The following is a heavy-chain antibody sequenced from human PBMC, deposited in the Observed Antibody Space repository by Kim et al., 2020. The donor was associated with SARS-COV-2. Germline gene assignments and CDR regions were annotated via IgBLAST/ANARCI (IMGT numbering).Heavy chain of an antibody. D-gene: IGHD6-13*01. V-gene: IGHV3-9*01. J-gene: IGHJ3*02. CDR3: AKDRVGAAARAFDI. Sequence: ADSVKSRFTISRDNAKNSLYLQMNSLRAEDTALYYCAKDRVGAAARAFDIWGQGTMVTVSS.